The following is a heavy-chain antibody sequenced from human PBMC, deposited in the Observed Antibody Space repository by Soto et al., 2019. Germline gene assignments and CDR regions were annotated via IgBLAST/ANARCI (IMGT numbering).Heavy chain of an antibody. CDR2: INPADSDT. V-gene: IGHV5-51*01. D-gene: IGHD6-19*01. Sequence: GESLKISCKGSGYSFTSYWIGWVRQMPGKGLEWMGIINPADSDTRYSPSFQGQVTISADKSINTAYLQWSSLKASDTTMYYCARHLDSSGQNYYYYYGIDVWGQGTTVTVSS. J-gene: IGHJ6*02. CDR1: GYSFTSYW. CDR3: ARHLDSSGQNYYYYYGIDV.